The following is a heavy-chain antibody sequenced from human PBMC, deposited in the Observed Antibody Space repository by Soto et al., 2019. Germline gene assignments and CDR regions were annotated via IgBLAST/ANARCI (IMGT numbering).Heavy chain of an antibody. Sequence: QVQLQESGPGLVKPSETLSLTCTVSGGSISSYYWSWIRQPAGKGLEWIVRIYTSGSTNYNPSLKSRVTMSVDTSKNQFSLKRSSVTAADTAVYYCARDGRYCSSTSGSNWFDHWGQGTLVTVSS. J-gene: IGHJ5*02. D-gene: IGHD2-2*01. CDR1: GGSISSYY. CDR2: IYTSGST. V-gene: IGHV4-4*07. CDR3: ARDGRYCSSTSGSNWFDH.